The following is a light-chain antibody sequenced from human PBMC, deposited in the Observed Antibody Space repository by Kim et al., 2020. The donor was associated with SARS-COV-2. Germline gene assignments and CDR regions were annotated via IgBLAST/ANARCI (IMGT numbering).Light chain of an antibody. CDR2: QDS. J-gene: IGLJ1*01. CDR1: KLVYTS. CDR3: QAWDSSTDYV. Sequence: SPGQTARITCSADKLVYTSACWYPQRPGPSPVLVISQDSQRPSVIPERFSGSNSGNPATLTLSGTQAMDKADYFCQAWDSSTDYVFGTGTNVTVL. V-gene: IGLV3-1*01.